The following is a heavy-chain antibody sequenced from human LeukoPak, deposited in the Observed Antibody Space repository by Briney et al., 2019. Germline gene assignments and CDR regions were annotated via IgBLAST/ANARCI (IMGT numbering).Heavy chain of an antibody. J-gene: IGHJ6*02. Sequence: GGSLRLSCAASGSTFDDYAMHWVRQAPGKGLEWVSLISGDGGSTYYADSVKGRFTISRDNSKNSLYLQTNSLRTEDTALYYCAKDNGYSYGQDYYYYGMDVWGQGTTVTVSS. D-gene: IGHD5-18*01. CDR1: GSTFDDYA. V-gene: IGHV3-43*02. CDR3: AKDNGYSYGQDYYYYGMDV. CDR2: ISGDGGST.